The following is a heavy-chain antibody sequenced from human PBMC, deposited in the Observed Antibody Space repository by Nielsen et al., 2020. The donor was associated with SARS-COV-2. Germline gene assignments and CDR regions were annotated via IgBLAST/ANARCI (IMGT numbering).Heavy chain of an antibody. CDR3: AGPWAVDY. CDR2: IGGNGRNI. Sequence: GGSLRLSCAASGFPFSSYEMNWVRQAPGKALEWLSYIGGNGRNIFYADSVKGRFTISRDNAKNSLYLQMNSLRAEDTAVYYCAGPWAVDYWGQGTLVTVSS. V-gene: IGHV3-48*03. J-gene: IGHJ4*02. CDR1: GFPFSSYE.